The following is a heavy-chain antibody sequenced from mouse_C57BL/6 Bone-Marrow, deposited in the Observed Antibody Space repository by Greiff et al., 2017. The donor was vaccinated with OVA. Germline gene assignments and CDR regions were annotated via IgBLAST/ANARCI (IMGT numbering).Heavy chain of an antibody. Sequence: EVKLVESGGGLVQSGRSLRLSCATSGFTFSDFYMEWVRQAPGKGLEWIAASRNKANDSPTEYSASVKGRFIVSRDTSQSILYLQMNALRAEDTAIYYCARYSTWYFDVWGTGTTVTVSS. CDR2: SRNKANDSPT. V-gene: IGHV7-1*01. D-gene: IGHD2-5*01. CDR3: ARYSTWYFDV. J-gene: IGHJ1*03. CDR1: GFTFSDFY.